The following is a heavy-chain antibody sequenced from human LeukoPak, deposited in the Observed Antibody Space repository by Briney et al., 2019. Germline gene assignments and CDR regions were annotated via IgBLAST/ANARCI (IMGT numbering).Heavy chain of an antibody. CDR1: GDNFNTFT. D-gene: IGHD3-16*01. Sequence: ASVKVSCKSSGDNFNTFTISWVRQAPGQGLEWMGAFIPVFGTTTNAPKFRGRLTLNADESTNTVYMELSSLGSDDTAMYYCARLEIRYDYVWGTWGQGTLVTVS. V-gene: IGHV1-69*13. CDR3: ARLEIRYDYVWGT. CDR2: FIPVFGTT. J-gene: IGHJ4*02.